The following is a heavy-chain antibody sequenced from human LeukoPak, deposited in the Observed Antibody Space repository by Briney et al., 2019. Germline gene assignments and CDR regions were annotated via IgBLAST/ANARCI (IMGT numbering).Heavy chain of an antibody. V-gene: IGHV3-53*01. Sequence: GGSLRLSCAASGFTLSDRFVDWVRQAPGKGLEWVSVIYSGGSTYYADSVKGRFTISRDNSKNTLYLQMNNLRVEDTAVYFCARYHTALNYWGQGTLVTASS. CDR2: IYSGGST. J-gene: IGHJ4*02. CDR3: ARYHTALNY. CDR1: GFTLSDRF. D-gene: IGHD5-18*01.